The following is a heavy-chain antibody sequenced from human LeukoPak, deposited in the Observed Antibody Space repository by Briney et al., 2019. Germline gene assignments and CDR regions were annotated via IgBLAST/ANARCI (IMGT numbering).Heavy chain of an antibody. D-gene: IGHD3-9*01. Sequence: GGSLRLSCAASGFTFSSYGMHWVRQAPGKGLEWVAVISYDGGNKYYADSVKGRFTISRDNSKNTLYLQMNSLRAEDTAVYYCAKDRYYDILTGYYTYFDYWGQGTLVTVSS. CDR3: AKDRYYDILTGYYTYFDY. V-gene: IGHV3-30*18. CDR2: ISYDGGNK. CDR1: GFTFSSYG. J-gene: IGHJ4*02.